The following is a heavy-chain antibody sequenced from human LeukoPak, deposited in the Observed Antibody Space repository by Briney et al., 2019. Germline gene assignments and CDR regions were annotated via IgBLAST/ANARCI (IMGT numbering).Heavy chain of an antibody. V-gene: IGHV3-23*01. CDR3: AKDFDWLPHQYYFDY. J-gene: IGHJ4*02. Sequence: GGSLRLSCAASGFTFSSYAMSWVRQAPGKGLEWVSAISGSGGSTYYADSVKGRFTISRDNSKNTLYLQMNSLRAEDTAVYYCAKDFDWLPHQYYFDYWGQGTLVTASS. CDR1: GFTFSSYA. CDR2: ISGSGGST. D-gene: IGHD3-9*01.